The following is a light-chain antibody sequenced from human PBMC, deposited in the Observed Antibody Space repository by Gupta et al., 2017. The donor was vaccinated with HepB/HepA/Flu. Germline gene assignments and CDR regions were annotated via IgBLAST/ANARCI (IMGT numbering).Light chain of an antibody. V-gene: IGLV8-61*01. CDR2: ATN. Sequence: HSVVTLEPSFSFSPCETLPHPFRSPSGSVSATYYPSWYQQTPGQAPRMLIYATNSRSSGVPDRFSGSILGNKAALTITGAQAEDESDYYCVLYIGTGVVVIGGGTKLTVL. J-gene: IGLJ2*01. CDR1: SGSVSATYY. CDR3: VLYIGTGVVV.